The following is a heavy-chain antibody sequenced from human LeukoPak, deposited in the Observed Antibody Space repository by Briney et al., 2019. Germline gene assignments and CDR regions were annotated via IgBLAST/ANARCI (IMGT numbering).Heavy chain of an antibody. CDR3: AKAFAAGSYYFDY. D-gene: IGHD6-13*01. V-gene: IGHV3-23*01. Sequence: GGSLLLSCAASGFTFSSYAMSWVRQAPGKGLEWVSAISGSGGSTYYADSVKGRFTISRDNSKNTLYLQMNSLRAEDTAVYYCAKAFAAGSYYFDYWGQGTLVTVSS. J-gene: IGHJ4*02. CDR1: GFTFSSYA. CDR2: ISGSGGST.